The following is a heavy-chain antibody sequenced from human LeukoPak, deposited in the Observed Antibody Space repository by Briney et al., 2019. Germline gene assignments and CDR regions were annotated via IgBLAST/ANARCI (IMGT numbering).Heavy chain of an antibody. CDR1: GFTFSSYG. D-gene: IGHD6-19*01. CDR2: IRYDGRNK. J-gene: IGHJ4*02. Sequence: GGSLRLSCAASGFTFSSYGMHWVRQAPGKGLDWVAFIRYDGRNKYYADSVKGRFTISRDNSKNTLYLQMNSLRAEDTAVYYCAKGGIAVAGTDYWDQGTLVTVSS. V-gene: IGHV3-30*02. CDR3: AKGGIAVAGTDY.